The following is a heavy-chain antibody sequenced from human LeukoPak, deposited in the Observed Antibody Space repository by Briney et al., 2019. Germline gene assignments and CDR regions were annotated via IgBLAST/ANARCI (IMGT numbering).Heavy chain of an antibody. Sequence: PGRSLSLSRAASGFTLSNYWMHWVRQAPGTGLAGVSRINGVGSRTSYADSVKGRFTISRHKAKNTVYLQMNSLRAEDTAVFYCARGCSSTSSPAFDYWGQGALVTVSS. D-gene: IGHD2-2*01. J-gene: IGHJ4*02. CDR2: INGVGSRT. CDR3: ARGCSSTSSPAFDY. V-gene: IGHV3-74*01. CDR1: GFTLSNYW.